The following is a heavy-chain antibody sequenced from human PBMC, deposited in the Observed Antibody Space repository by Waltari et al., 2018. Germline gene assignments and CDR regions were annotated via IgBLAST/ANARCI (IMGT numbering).Heavy chain of an antibody. CDR2: ISYDGSNK. V-gene: IGHV3-30*01. D-gene: IGHD3-22*01. CDR1: GFTFSSYA. J-gene: IGHJ4*02. Sequence: QVQLVESGGGVVQPGRSLRLSCAASGFTFSSYAMHWVRQAPGKGLEWVAVISYDGSNKYYADSVKGRFTISRDNSKNTLYLQMNSLRAEETAVYYCARDLDYYDSSGYSHFDYWGQGTLVTVSS. CDR3: ARDLDYYDSSGYSHFDY.